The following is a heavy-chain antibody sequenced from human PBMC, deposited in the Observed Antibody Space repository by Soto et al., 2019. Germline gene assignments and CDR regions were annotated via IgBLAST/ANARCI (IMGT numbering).Heavy chain of an antibody. V-gene: IGHV3-30*18. CDR1: GFTFSSYG. J-gene: IGHJ4*02. D-gene: IGHD2-21*01. CDR2: ISYDGSNK. CDR3: AKDRGSGVVIDDY. Sequence: GGSLRLSCAASGFTFSSYGMHWVRQAPGKGLEWVAVISYDGSNKYYADSVKGRFTISRDNSKNTLYLQMNSLRAEDTAVYYCAKDRGSGVVIDDYWGQGTLVTVSS.